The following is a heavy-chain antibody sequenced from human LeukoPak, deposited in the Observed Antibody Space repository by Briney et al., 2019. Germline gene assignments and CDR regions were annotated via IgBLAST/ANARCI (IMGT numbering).Heavy chain of an antibody. J-gene: IGHJ4*02. V-gene: IGHV1-69*01. CDR3: ARSAMVADFDY. D-gene: IGHD5-18*01. CDR1: GGTFSSYA. CDR2: IIPIFGTA. Sequence: GASVNVSCKASGGTFSSYAISWVRQAPGQGLEWMGGIIPIFGTANYAQKFQGRVTITADESTSTAYMELSSLRSEDTAVYYCARSAMVADFDYWGQGTLVTVSS.